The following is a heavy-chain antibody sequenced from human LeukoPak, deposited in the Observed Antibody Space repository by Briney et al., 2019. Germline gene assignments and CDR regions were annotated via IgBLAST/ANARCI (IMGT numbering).Heavy chain of an antibody. CDR2: IFYSGTT. D-gene: IGHD3-16*02. J-gene: IGHJ4*02. CDR1: DDSISSSY. V-gene: IGHV4-59*08. Sequence: SETLSLTCTVSDDSISSSYWSWIRQPPGRGLECIGYIFYSGTTIYNPSLKSRVTISMDTSKNQFSLKLSSVTAADTAVYYCARTSYDYVWGSYRYTAFDYWGQGTLVTVSS. CDR3: ARTSYDYVWGSYRYTAFDY.